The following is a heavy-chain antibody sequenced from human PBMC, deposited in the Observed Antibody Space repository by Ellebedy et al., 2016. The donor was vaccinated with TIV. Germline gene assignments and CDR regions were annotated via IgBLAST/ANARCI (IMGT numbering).Heavy chain of an antibody. V-gene: IGHV3-74*01. J-gene: IGHJ5*02. Sequence: GESLKISCAASGFSLNINYMSWVRQAPGKGLVWVSRINTDGSGTSYADSVKGRFTISRDTSKNTLYLHMNSLRVEDTAIYYCAKGGFRNWFDPWGQGTLVTVSS. CDR2: INTDGSGT. CDR3: AKGGFRNWFDP. D-gene: IGHD1-14*01. CDR1: GFSLNINY.